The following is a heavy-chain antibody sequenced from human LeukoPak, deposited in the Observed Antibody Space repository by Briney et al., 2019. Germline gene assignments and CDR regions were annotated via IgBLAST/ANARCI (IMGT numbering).Heavy chain of an antibody. D-gene: IGHD2-21*02. CDR2: ISYGGSNK. J-gene: IGHJ4*02. CDR1: GFTFSSHG. Sequence: GSSLRLSCAASGFTFSSHGMQWVRQAPGKWREWEAVISYGGSNKQYAGSVKGRFSISRDNSKNTLYLQMNSLRAGDTVVYYCAKLGGVVVTAAPSDYWGQGILVTVSS. V-gene: IGHV3-30*18. CDR3: AKLGGVVVTAAPSDY.